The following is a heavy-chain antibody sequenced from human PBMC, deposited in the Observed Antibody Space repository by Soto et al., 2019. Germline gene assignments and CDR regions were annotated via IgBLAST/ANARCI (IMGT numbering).Heavy chain of an antibody. CDR3: ASAWYGDQHYYGMGV. J-gene: IGHJ6*02. V-gene: IGHV2-5*02. CDR1: GISLSSSGVG. CDR2: IYWDDDE. D-gene: IGHD6-13*01. Sequence: QITLKESGPTLVKPTQTLTLTCTFSGISLSSSGVGVGWIRQPPGKALEWLALIYWDDDERYSQSLKSRLTITKDTSKNQVVLTVTNMDPVDTATYYCASAWYGDQHYYGMGVWGQGTTVTVSS.